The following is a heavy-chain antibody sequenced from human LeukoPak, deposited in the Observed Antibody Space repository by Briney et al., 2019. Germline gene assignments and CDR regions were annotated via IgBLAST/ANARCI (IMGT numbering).Heavy chain of an antibody. J-gene: IGHJ6*03. CDR2: ISWNSGSI. Sequence: QPGGSLRLSCAASGFTFDDYAMHWVRHAPGKGVVWVSGISWNSGSIGYADSVKGRFTISRDNAKNSLYLQMNSLRAEDTALYYCAKDRGLYFRYYYYMDVWGKGTTVTVSS. V-gene: IGHV3-9*01. D-gene: IGHD3-9*01. CDR3: AKDRGLYFRYYYYMDV. CDR1: GFTFDDYA.